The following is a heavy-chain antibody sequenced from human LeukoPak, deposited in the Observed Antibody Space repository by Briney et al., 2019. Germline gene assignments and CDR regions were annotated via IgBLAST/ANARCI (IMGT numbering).Heavy chain of an antibody. CDR3: AREDIVVVPTAPRVYEYYYYTDG. CDR2: IYTSGST. Sequence: PSETLSLTCTVSGGSISSGGYYWSWIRQPAGKGLEWIGRIYTSGSTNYNPSLKSRVTISVDTSKNQFSLKLSSVTAADTAVYYCAREDIVVVPTAPRVYEYYYYTDGWGKGATVTVSS. D-gene: IGHD2-2*01. CDR1: GGSISSGGYY. J-gene: IGHJ6*03. V-gene: IGHV4-61*02.